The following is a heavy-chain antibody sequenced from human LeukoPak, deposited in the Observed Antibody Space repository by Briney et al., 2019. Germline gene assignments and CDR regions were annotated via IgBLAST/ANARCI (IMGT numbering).Heavy chain of an antibody. CDR2: IYYSGST. Sequence: SETLSLTCTVSGGSISSSSYYWGWIRQPPGKGLEWIGSIYYSGSTYYNPSLKSRVTISVDTSKNQLSLKLSSVTAADTAVYYCARSSWTTAAGTLDYWGQGTLVTVSS. V-gene: IGHV4-39*01. D-gene: IGHD6-13*01. CDR1: GGSISSSSYY. J-gene: IGHJ4*02. CDR3: ARSSWTTAAGTLDY.